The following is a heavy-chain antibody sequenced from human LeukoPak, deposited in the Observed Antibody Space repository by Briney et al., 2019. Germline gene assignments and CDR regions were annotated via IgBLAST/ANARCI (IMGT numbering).Heavy chain of an antibody. Sequence: GGSLRLSCAASGFSFSYYGMHWVRQAPGKGPEWVALIWYDGSNKYYADFMKGRVTISRDNPKNTVFLLLNSLRAEDTAVYYCARGGAVSAGMKEYYFDYRGQGTRVTVSS. D-gene: IGHD2-2*01. CDR1: GFSFSYYG. CDR2: IWYDGSNK. J-gene: IGHJ4*02. V-gene: IGHV3-33*01. CDR3: ARGGAVSAGMKEYYFDY.